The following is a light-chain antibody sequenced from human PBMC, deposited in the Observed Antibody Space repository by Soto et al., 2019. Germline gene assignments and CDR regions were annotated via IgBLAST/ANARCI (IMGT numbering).Light chain of an antibody. V-gene: IGLV1-44*01. J-gene: IGLJ2*01. CDR3: ATWDASMNAAL. CDR1: SSNIGSHT. Sequence: QSVLTQPPSPSGTPGQRVTMSCSGSSSNIGSHTVNWYQQLPGTAPHLLIYSNNQRPSGVPSRFSGSKSGTSASLAISGLQSEEEADDYCATWDASMNAALFGGGTKLTVL. CDR2: SNN.